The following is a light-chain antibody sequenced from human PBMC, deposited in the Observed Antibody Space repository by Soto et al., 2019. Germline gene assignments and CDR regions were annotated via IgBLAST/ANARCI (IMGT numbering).Light chain of an antibody. CDR3: SSHTSVNTRV. CDR1: SSDVGTYDY. J-gene: IGLJ1*01. CDR2: EVT. V-gene: IGLV2-14*01. Sequence: QSALTQPASVSGSPGQSIAISCTGTSSDVGTYDYVSWYQQYPDKAPKLIIYEVTQRPSGVSNRFSGSKSGNTASLTISGLQSEDEADYYGSSHTSVNTRVFGTGTKLTVL.